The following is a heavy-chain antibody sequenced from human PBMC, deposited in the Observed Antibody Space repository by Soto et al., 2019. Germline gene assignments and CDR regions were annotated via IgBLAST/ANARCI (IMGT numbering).Heavy chain of an antibody. V-gene: IGHV1-18*01. CDR1: GYTFTSYG. CDR3: ARDSDCTNGVCYKAPSDALDI. Sequence: ASVKVSCKASGYTFTSYGISWVRQAPGQGLEWMGWISAYNGNTNYTQKLQGRVTMATDTSTSTAYMELRSLRSDDTAVYYCARDSDCTNGVCYKAPSDALDIWGQGTMVTVSS. J-gene: IGHJ3*02. CDR2: ISAYNGNT. D-gene: IGHD2-8*01.